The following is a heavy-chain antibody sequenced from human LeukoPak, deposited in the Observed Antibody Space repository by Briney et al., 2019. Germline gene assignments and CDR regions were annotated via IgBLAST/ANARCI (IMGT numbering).Heavy chain of an antibody. V-gene: IGHV4-59*01. CDR3: VREGYDSSGYYLDS. CDR1: GGSISSYY. J-gene: IGHJ4*02. CDR2: IHNSGST. Sequence: SETLSLTCTVSGGSISSYYWSWIRQPPGKGLEWFGWIHNSGSTENNPSLKSRVTMSVDTPKNQISLRLYSVTAADTAVYYCVREGYDSSGYYLDSWGQGTLVTVSS. D-gene: IGHD3-22*01.